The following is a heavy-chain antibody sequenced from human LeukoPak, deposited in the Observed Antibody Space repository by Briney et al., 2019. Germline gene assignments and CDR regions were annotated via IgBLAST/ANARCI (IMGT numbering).Heavy chain of an antibody. V-gene: IGHV3-7*01. CDR1: GFTFSSYA. J-gene: IGHJ4*02. CDR3: ARDGAFRIYDY. D-gene: IGHD3-3*02. CDR2: IKQDGNEK. Sequence: TGGSLRLSCAASGFTFSSYAMSWVRQAPGKGLEWVASIKQDGNEKNYVDSVKGRFTISRDNARNSLYLQMSNLRADDTAVYYCARDGAFRIYDYWGQGTLVTVSS.